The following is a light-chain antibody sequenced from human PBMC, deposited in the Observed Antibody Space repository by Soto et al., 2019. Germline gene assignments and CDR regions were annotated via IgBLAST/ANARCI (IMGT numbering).Light chain of an antibody. CDR3: QQYNSWPRT. J-gene: IGKJ1*01. CDR2: DAS. Sequence: EIVMTQSPATLSVSPGVRATFSCRASQSVNSKLAWYQQKPGQSPRRFIYDASIRASGIPARFSASGSGTEFTLTISSLQSEDFAVYYCQQYNSWPRTFGQGTKVEIK. CDR1: QSVNSK. V-gene: IGKV3-15*01.